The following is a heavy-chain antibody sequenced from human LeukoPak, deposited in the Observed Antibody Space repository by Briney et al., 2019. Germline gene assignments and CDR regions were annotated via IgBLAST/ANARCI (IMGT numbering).Heavy chain of an antibody. J-gene: IGHJ5*02. Sequence: SQTLSLTCTVSGGSISSGDYYWSWIRQPPGTGLEWIGYIYYSGSTYYNPSLKSRVTISVDTSKNQFSLKLSSVTAADTAVYYCARAFGLRGWFDPWGQGTLVTVSS. CDR3: ARAFGLRGWFDP. CDR2: IYYSGST. D-gene: IGHD5/OR15-5a*01. V-gene: IGHV4-30-4*01. CDR1: GGSISSGDYY.